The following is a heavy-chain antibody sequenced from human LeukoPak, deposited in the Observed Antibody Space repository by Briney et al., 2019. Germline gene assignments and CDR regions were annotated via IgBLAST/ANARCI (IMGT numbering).Heavy chain of an antibody. D-gene: IGHD6-19*01. J-gene: IGHJ4*02. CDR2: ISWNSGGI. V-gene: IGHV3-9*01. CDR1: GFTFDDYA. Sequence: GGSLGLSCAASGFTFDDYAMHWVRQAPGKGLEWVTGISWNSGGIGYADSVKGRFTISRDNAKNSLYLQMNSLRAEDTALYYCAKDIHSSGWYFDYWGQGTLVTVSS. CDR3: AKDIHSSGWYFDY.